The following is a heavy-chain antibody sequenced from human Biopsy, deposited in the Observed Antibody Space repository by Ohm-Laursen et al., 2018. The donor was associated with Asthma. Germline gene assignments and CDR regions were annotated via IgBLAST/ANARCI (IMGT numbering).Heavy chain of an antibody. CDR2: ISKDASTQ. D-gene: IGHD1-1*01. Sequence: SLRLSCSASEFSFSHYPMHWVRQAPGKGLEWVGVISKDASTQDYADSVKGRFTMARDNSKNTLDLQMNSLREEDTAVYYCVRDGTDDAFDIWGQGTVVSVSS. J-gene: IGHJ3*02. CDR3: VRDGTDDAFDI. CDR1: EFSFSHYP. V-gene: IGHV3-30*01.